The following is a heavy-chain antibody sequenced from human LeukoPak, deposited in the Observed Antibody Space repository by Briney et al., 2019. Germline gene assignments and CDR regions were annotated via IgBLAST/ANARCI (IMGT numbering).Heavy chain of an antibody. Sequence: SETLSLTCTVSGYSISSGYYWGWIRQPPGKGLEWIGSIYHSGSTYYNPSLKSRVTISVDTSKNQFSLKLSSVTAADTAVYYCARRRYYVLGYWGQGTLVSVSS. J-gene: IGHJ4*02. D-gene: IGHD2/OR15-2a*01. V-gene: IGHV4-38-2*02. CDR1: GYSISSGYY. CDR2: IYHSGST. CDR3: ARRRYYVLGY.